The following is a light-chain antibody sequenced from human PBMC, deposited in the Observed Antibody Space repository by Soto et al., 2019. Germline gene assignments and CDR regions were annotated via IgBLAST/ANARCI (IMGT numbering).Light chain of an antibody. V-gene: IGKV3-20*01. CDR1: QSVGSIY. CDR3: QQYGGSPT. CDR2: AAS. Sequence: EIVLTQSPGTLSLSPGERATLSCRASQSVGSIYLAWYRQKPGQAPRLLIYAASSRATGIPDTFSGSGSGTDFTLTISRLEPEDFAVYYCQQYGGSPTFGQGTKVDIK. J-gene: IGKJ1*01.